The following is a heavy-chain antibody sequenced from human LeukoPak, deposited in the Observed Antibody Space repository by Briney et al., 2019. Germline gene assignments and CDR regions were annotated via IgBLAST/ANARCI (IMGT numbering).Heavy chain of an antibody. CDR2: ISAYNGNT. J-gene: IGHJ3*02. Sequence: ASVKVSCKASGYTFTSYGISWVRQAPGQGLEWMGWISAYNGNTNYAQKLQGRVTMTTDTSTSTAYMELRSLRSDDTAVYYCARDPREIALAFDAFDIWGQGTMVTVSS. V-gene: IGHV1-18*01. D-gene: IGHD6-19*01. CDR3: ARDPREIALAFDAFDI. CDR1: GYTFTSYG.